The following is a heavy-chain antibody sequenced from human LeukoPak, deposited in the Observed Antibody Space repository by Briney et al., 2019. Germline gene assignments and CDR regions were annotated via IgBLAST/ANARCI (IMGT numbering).Heavy chain of an antibody. CDR2: INPNSGAT. J-gene: IGHJ4*02. Sequence: GASVKVSCKASGYTFTVYYLHWLRQAPGQGLEWMGWINPNSGATNYEQKFQGRVTMTRDTSISTVYMELNRLQSDGPAVYFCARGPTGGHFDYWGQGSLVTVSS. CDR3: ARGPTGGHFDY. D-gene: IGHD1-14*01. CDR1: GYTFTVYY. V-gene: IGHV1-2*02.